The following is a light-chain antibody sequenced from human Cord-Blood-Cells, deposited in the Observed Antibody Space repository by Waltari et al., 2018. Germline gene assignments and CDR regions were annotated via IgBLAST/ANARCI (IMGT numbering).Light chain of an antibody. J-gene: IGKJ4*01. V-gene: IGKV3-11*01. CDR2: DAS. CDR3: QQRSNWPPGT. Sequence: IVLTQSPATLSLSPGERATFSCRASQSVSSYLAWYQQKPGQAPRLLIYDASNRATGIPARFSGSGSGTDFTLTISSLEPEDFAVYYCQQRSNWPPGTFGGGTKVEIK. CDR1: QSVSSY.